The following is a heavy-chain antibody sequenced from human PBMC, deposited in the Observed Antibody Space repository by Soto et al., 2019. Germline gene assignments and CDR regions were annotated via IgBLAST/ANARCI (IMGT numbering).Heavy chain of an antibody. CDR1: GFTFSSYA. CDR2: ISGSGGRT. V-gene: IGHV3-23*01. CDR3: AKDRVYFDY. Sequence: GGSLRLSCGASGFTFSSYAMTWVRQAPGKGLEWVSVISGSGGRTDYADSVKGRFTISRDNSKNTLYLQMNSLRAEDTAVYYCAKDRVYFDYWGQGTLVTV. J-gene: IGHJ4*02.